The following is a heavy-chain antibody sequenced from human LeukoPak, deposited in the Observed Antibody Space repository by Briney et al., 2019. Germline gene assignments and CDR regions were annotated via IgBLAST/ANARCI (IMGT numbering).Heavy chain of an antibody. CDR1: GFTLSTYA. CDR2: ISNNGGPT. D-gene: IGHD6-13*01. V-gene: IGHV3-64D*06. J-gene: IGHJ4*02. Sequence: GGSLRLSCSASGFTLSTYAMHWVRQAPGRGLEYVSSISNNGGPTYYADSVKGRFTISRDNSKNTLYLQISSLITEDTAVYYCVKGRSSRISAAWDYWGQGTLVTVSS. CDR3: VKGRSSRISAAWDY.